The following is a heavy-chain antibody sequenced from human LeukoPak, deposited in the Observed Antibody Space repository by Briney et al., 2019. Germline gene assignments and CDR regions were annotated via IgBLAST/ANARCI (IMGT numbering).Heavy chain of an antibody. D-gene: IGHD1-1*01. Sequence: GASVNVSCKPSGYTFTSYGISWVRQAPGPGLEWMGWISAYNCNTNYAQKLQGRATITTDTSTSTAYMQLRSLRSHHTAVYSCARDSRYNWNEFDYCGEGTLVPVSS. CDR1: GYTFTSYG. V-gene: IGHV1-18*01. J-gene: IGHJ4*02. CDR2: ISAYNCNT. CDR3: ARDSRYNWNEFDY.